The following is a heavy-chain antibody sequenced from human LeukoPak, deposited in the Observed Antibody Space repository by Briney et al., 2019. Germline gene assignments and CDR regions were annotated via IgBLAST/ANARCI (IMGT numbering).Heavy chain of an antibody. V-gene: IGHV4-59*02. CDR2: IYYSGST. CDR1: GGSVSSYY. CDR3: ASPVNCSGGSCYRVVGY. J-gene: IGHJ4*02. Sequence: SETLSLTCTVSGGSVSSYYWSWIRQPPGKGLEWIGYIYYSGSTNYNPSLESRVTISVDTSKNQFSLKLSSVTAADTAVYYCASPVNCSGGSCYRVVGYWGQGTLVTVSS. D-gene: IGHD2-15*01.